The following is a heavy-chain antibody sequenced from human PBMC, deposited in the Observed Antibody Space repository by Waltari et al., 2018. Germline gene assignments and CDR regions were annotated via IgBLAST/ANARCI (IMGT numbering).Heavy chain of an antibody. CDR1: GDTFTGYC. CDR2: INPNSGGT. V-gene: IGHV1-2*04. Sequence: QVQLVQSGAEVKKPGASVKVSCKASGDTFTGYCIHWVRQAPGQGLEWMGCINPNSGGTNNAQKCQGLVTMTRNTSISTAYMELSRLRSDDTAVYYCERGDMTTVTSLFDYCGQGTLVTVSS. J-gene: IGHJ4*02. D-gene: IGHD4-17*01. CDR3: ERGDMTTVTSLFDY.